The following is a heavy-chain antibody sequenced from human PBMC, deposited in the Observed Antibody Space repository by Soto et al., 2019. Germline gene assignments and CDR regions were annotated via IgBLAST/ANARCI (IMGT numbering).Heavy chain of an antibody. CDR2: ISSDSSHT. CDR1: GFTVSGYY. D-gene: IGHD6-13*01. V-gene: IGHV3-11*03. CDR3: ATGQQVRMADI. J-gene: IGHJ3*02. Sequence: QVQLLESGGGLVKTGGSLRLSCAASGFTVSGYYMGWIRQPPGKGLEWISYISSDSSHTNHTDSVKGRFTISRDNAKNSLYLQMNSLRAEDTAVYFCATGQQVRMADIWGQGTMVTVSS.